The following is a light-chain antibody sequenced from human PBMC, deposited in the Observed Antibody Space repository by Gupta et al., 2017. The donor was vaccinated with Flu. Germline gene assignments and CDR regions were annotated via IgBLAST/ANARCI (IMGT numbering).Light chain of an antibody. J-gene: IGKJ2*01. CDR2: DAS. CDR1: QDISNY. CDR3: QQYDNLPYT. Sequence: DIQMTQSPSSLSASVGDRVTITYQASQDISNYLNWYQQKPGKAPKLMIYDASNLEIGVPSSFSGSGSGKDFTFTISSLHPEDIATYYCQQYDNLPYTFGQGTKLEIK. V-gene: IGKV1-33*01.